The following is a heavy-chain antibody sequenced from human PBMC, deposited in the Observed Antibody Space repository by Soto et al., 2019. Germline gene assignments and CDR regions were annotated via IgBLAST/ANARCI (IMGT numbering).Heavy chain of an antibody. CDR3: VIGQFSAFDC. Sequence: QVQLHQSGPGLVKPSQTLSLTCAISGDSVSRTSVAWNWIRQSPSRGLEWLGRTYYMSKWNSDYRVSVRGRITINPDTSKSQFSLQLNSVPPEDTAVYYWVIGQFSAFDCWGQGTLVTVSS. V-gene: IGHV6-1*01. CDR1: GDSVSRTSVA. CDR2: TYYMSKWNS. J-gene: IGHJ4*02.